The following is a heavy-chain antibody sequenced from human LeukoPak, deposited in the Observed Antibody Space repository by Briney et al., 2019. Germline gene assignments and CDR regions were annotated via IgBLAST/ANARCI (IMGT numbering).Heavy chain of an antibody. CDR1: GYTFTTYG. J-gene: IGHJ5*02. CDR2: ISGYTGNT. CDR3: ARSSWFGGRSEWRWFDP. V-gene: IGHV1-18*01. Sequence: ASVKVSCKASGYTFTTYGIGWVRQAPGQGLEWMGWISGYTGNTNYAQNLQGRVTMTTDTSTSTAYMELRSLRSDDTALYYCARSSWFGGRSEWRWFDPWGQGTLVTVSS. D-gene: IGHD3-10*01.